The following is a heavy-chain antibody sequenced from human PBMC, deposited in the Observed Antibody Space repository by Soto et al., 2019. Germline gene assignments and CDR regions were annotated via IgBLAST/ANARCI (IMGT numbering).Heavy chain of an antibody. Sequence: QLQLRESGPGLVKPSETLSLTCTVSGGSISGGVGGLYYWSWIRQRPGKGLEWIGYIYDSGRTYYNPSIKNRVTISVDTSKQQFSLMLSSVTAAYTAVYYCAREVIPLTTDWYFDLRGRGTLVTVSS. V-gene: IGHV4-30-4*01. CDR1: GGSISGGVGGLYY. CDR2: IYDSGRT. J-gene: IGHJ2*01. D-gene: IGHD4-17*01. CDR3: AREVIPLTTDWYFDL.